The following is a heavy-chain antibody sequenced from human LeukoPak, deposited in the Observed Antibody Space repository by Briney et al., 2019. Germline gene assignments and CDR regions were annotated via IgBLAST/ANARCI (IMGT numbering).Heavy chain of an antibody. CDR1: GFTFSSYS. J-gene: IGHJ4*02. CDR2: ISSSSSYI. Sequence: GGSLRLSCAASGFTFSSYSMNWVRQAPGKGLEWVSYISSSSSYIYYADSVKGRFTISRDNAKNSLCLQMNSLRAEDTAVYYCARFALKTPPTDWGQGTLVTVSS. CDR3: ARFALKTPPTD. V-gene: IGHV3-21*05.